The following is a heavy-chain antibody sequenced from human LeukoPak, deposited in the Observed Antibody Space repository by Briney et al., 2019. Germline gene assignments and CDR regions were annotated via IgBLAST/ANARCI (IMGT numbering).Heavy chain of an antibody. CDR1: GYTFTGDW. D-gene: IGHD1-26*01. CDR3: ARRVGATTLCAFDI. J-gene: IGHJ3*02. CDR2: IYPGDSDT. V-gene: IGHV5-51*01. Sequence: GESLKISCKASGYTFTGDWIGWVRQMPGKGLEWMGIIYPGDSDTRYSPSFQGQVTISADKSISTAYLQWSSLKASDTAMYYCARRVGATTLCAFDIWGQGTMVTVSS.